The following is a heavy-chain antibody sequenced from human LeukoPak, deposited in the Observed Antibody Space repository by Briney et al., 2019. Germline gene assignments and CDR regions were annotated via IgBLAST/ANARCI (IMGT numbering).Heavy chain of an antibody. V-gene: IGHV4-59*08. CDR3: ASLFAVAGARDFDY. J-gene: IGHJ4*02. CDR1: GGSISSYY. D-gene: IGHD6-19*01. CDR2: IYYSGST. Sequence: SETLSLTCTVSGGSISSYYWSWIRQPPGKGLEWIGYIYYSGSTNYNPSLKSRVTISVDTSKNQFSLKLSSVTAADTAVYYCASLFAVAGARDFDYWGQGTLVTVSS.